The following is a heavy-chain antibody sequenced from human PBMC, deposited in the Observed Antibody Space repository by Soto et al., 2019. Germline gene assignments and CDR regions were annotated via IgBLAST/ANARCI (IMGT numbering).Heavy chain of an antibody. J-gene: IGHJ3*01. V-gene: IGHV5-51*01. CDR1: GYTFNTHW. Sequence: GESLKISCKGSGYTFNTHWIGWVRQMPGKGLEWMGFIYPGDSDTTYSPSFQGQVTISVDKSISTAYLQWSSLKVSDTAMYYCARQKLWMATINNDAFDVWGQGTKVTVSS. D-gene: IGHD5-12*01. CDR3: ARQKLWMATINNDAFDV. CDR2: IYPGDSDT.